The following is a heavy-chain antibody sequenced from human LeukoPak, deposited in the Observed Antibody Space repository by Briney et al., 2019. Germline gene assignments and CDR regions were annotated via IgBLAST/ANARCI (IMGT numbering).Heavy chain of an antibody. J-gene: IGHJ3*02. V-gene: IGHV4-39*07. Sequence: PSETLSLTCTVSGGSISSSSYYWGWIRQPPGKGLEWIGNIYYSGSTYYNPSLKSRVTISVDTSKNQFSLKLSSVTAADTAIYYCAREYGFMTTVFHAFDIWGQGTMVTVSS. CDR2: IYYSGST. CDR1: GGSISSSSYY. CDR3: AREYGFMTTVFHAFDI. D-gene: IGHD4-17*01.